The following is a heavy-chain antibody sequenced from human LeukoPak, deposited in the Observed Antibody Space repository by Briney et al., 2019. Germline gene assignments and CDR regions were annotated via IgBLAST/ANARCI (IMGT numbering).Heavy chain of an antibody. CDR1: GLTFDDYA. CDR2: INSDGSST. V-gene: IGHV3-74*01. J-gene: IGHJ5*02. D-gene: IGHD3-22*01. CDR3: ARERYDSSGYYYDWFDP. Sequence: GSLRLSCAASGLTFDDYAMHWVRQAPGKGREWVSRINSDGSSTSYADSVKGRFTISRDNAKNTLYLQMNSLRAEDTAVYYCARERYDSSGYYYDWFDPWGQGTLVTVSS.